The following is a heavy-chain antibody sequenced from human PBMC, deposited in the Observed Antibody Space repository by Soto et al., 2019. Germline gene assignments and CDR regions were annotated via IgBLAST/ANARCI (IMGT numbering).Heavy chain of an antibody. CDR3: SRWIEGLVEGALDAFDI. J-gene: IGHJ3*02. CDR1: GFTFSGSA. D-gene: IGHD2-15*01. Sequence: EVQLVESGGGLVQPGESLKLSCVASGFTFSGSAMHWVRQASGKGLEWVGRIRSKPNNYATTYDASVKGRFTISRDDSKNTAYLQMNSLKTEDTAVYYCSRWIEGLVEGALDAFDIWGQGTMVTVSS. CDR2: IRSKPNNYAT. V-gene: IGHV3-73*01.